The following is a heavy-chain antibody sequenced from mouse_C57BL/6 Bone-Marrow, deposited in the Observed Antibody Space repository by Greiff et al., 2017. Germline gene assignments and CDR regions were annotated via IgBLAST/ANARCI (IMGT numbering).Heavy chain of an antibody. Sequence: VHVKQSGPELVKPGASVKISCKASGYSFTGYYMNWVKQSPEKSLEWIGEINPSTGGTTYNQKFKAKATLTVDKSSSTAYMQLKSLTSEDSAVYYCARGGSSSYAMDYWGQGTSVTVSS. D-gene: IGHD1-1*01. V-gene: IGHV1-42*01. CDR3: ARGGSSSYAMDY. CDR2: INPSTGGT. J-gene: IGHJ4*01. CDR1: GYSFTGYY.